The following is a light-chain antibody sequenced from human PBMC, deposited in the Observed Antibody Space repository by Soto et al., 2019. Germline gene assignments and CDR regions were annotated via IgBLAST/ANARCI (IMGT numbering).Light chain of an antibody. CDR2: SNN. Sequence: QSVLTQPPSASGTPGQRVTISCSGSSSNIGRDTVNWYQQLPGTAPKLLIYSNNQRPSGVPDRFSGSKSGTSASLAISGLRSEDEADYYCSAWDGGLNGWVFGGGTKLTVL. J-gene: IGLJ3*02. CDR3: SAWDGGLNGWV. V-gene: IGLV1-44*01. CDR1: SSNIGRDT.